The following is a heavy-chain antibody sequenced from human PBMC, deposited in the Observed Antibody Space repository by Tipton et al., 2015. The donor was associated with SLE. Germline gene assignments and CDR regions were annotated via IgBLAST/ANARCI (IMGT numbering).Heavy chain of an antibody. CDR3: ARDTGYSSGWF. CDR2: ISYDGSNK. J-gene: IGHJ3*01. D-gene: IGHD6-19*01. CDR1: GFTFSSYA. V-gene: IGHV3-30*04. Sequence: LSLTCAASGFTFSSYAMHWVRQAPGKGLEWVAVISYDGSNKYYADSVKGRFTISRDNSKNTLYLQMNSLRAEDTAVYYCARDTGYSSGWFWGQGTMVTVSS.